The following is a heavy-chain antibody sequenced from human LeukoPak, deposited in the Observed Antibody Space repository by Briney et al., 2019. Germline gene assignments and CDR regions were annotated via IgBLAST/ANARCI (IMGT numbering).Heavy chain of an antibody. V-gene: IGHV3-30*18. CDR2: ISYDGSNK. CDR3: AKGRGYYYDSSGYYYVGNYFYY. D-gene: IGHD3-22*01. Sequence: PGRSLRLSCAASGFTFSSYGMHWVRQAPGKGLEWVAVISYDGSNKYYADSVKGRFTISRDNSKNTLYLQMNSLRAEDTAVYYCAKGRGYYYDSSGYYYVGNYFYYWGQGTLVTVSS. CDR1: GFTFSSYG. J-gene: IGHJ4*02.